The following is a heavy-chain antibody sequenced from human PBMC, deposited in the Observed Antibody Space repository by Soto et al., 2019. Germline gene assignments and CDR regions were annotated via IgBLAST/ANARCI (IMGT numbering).Heavy chain of an antibody. J-gene: IGHJ5*02. V-gene: IGHV6-1*01. CDR1: GDSVSSNSAA. CDR3: ARDEGIAAAGTYNWFDP. Sequence: PSQTLSLTCVISGDSVSSNSAAWNWIRQSPSRGLEWLGRTYYRSKWYNDYAVSVKSRITINPDTSKNQFSLRLNSVTPEDTAVYYCARDEGIAAAGTYNWFDPWGQGTLVTVSS. D-gene: IGHD6-13*01. CDR2: TYYRSKWYN.